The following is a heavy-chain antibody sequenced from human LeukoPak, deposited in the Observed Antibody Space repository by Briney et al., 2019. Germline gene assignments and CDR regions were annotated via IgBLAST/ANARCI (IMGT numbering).Heavy chain of an antibody. V-gene: IGHV1-18*01. CDR2: IRSSNGKT. CDR1: GYTFSNYA. CDR3: ARGRVRMVAFIAMAPTLDS. Sequence: ASVKVSCKASGYTFSNYAFTWVRQAPGQGLEWMGWIRSSNGKTDYAQKFQGRVSMTTDTSMSTAFLELRGLRSDDTAVYFCARGRVRMVAFIAMAPTLDSWGQGTLVTVSS. D-gene: IGHD6-19*01. J-gene: IGHJ4*02.